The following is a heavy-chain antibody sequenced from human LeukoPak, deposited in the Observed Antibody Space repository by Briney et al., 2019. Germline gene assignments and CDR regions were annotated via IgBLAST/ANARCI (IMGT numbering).Heavy chain of an antibody. J-gene: IGHJ5*02. CDR3: ARALKVVPASWVNRFDP. CDR1: GYTFTSYG. D-gene: IGHD2-2*01. Sequence: ASVKVSCKASGYTFTSYGISWVRQAPGQGLEWMGWISAYNGNTNYAQKLQGRVTMTTDTSTSTAYMELRSLRSDDTAVYYCARALKVVPASWVNRFDPWGQGTLVTVSS. CDR2: ISAYNGNT. V-gene: IGHV1-18*04.